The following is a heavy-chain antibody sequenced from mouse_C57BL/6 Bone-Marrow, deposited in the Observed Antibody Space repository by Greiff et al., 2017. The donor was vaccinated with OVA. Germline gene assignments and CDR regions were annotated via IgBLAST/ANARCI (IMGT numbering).Heavy chain of an antibody. CDR3: ARHEDIYYYGSSDVAWVY. CDR2: FYPGSGSI. CDR1: GYTFTEYT. D-gene: IGHD1-1*01. J-gene: IGHJ3*01. V-gene: IGHV1-62-2*01. Sequence: VQLQQSGAELVKPGASVKLSCKASGYTFTEYTIHWVKQRSGQGLEWIGWFYPGSGSIKYNEKFKDKATLTADKSSSTVYMELSRLTSEDSAVYFCARHEDIYYYGSSDVAWVYWGQGTLVTVSA.